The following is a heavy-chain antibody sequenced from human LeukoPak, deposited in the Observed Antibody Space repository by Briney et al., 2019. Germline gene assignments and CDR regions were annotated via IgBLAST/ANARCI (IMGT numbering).Heavy chain of an antibody. CDR1: GGSFSGYY. V-gene: IGHV4-34*01. CDR3: ARDRLESVLLWFGELLEGDWFDP. Sequence: SETLSLTCAVYGGSFSGYYWSWIRQPPGKGLEWIGEINHSGSTNYNPSLKSRVTISVDTSKNQFSLKLSSVTAADTAVYYCARDRLESVLLWFGELLEGDWFDPWGQGTLVTVSS. D-gene: IGHD3-10*01. CDR2: INHSGST. J-gene: IGHJ5*02.